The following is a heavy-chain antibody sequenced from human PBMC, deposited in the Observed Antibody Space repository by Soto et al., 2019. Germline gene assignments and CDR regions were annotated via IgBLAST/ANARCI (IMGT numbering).Heavy chain of an antibody. CDR1: GFTFSTYT. CDR2: INGRSSDI. Sequence: EVQLVESGGGLVKPGESLRLSCAASGFTFSTYTMNWVRQVPGKGLEWVSSINGRSSDIYFADSVRGRFTISRDNTKNSLYLQMNSLRAEDTAVYYCARVAMVNYYFYYYMDVWGRGTTVTVSS. D-gene: IGHD5-18*01. J-gene: IGHJ6*03. CDR3: ARVAMVNYYFYYYMDV. V-gene: IGHV3-21*06.